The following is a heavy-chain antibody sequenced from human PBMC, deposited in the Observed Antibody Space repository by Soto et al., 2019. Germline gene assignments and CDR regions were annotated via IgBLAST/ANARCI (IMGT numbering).Heavy chain of an antibody. CDR3: ARHYGDYVYYYYGMDV. CDR2: IYYSGST. D-gene: IGHD4-17*01. V-gene: IGHV4-59*08. CDR1: GGSISSYY. Sequence: QVQLQESGPGLVKPSETLSLTCTVSGGSISSYYWSWIRQPPGKGLEWIGYIYYSGSTNYNPSLKSRVTISVDTPKNQFSLKLSSVTAADTAVYYCARHYGDYVYYYYGMDVWGQGTTVTVSS. J-gene: IGHJ6*02.